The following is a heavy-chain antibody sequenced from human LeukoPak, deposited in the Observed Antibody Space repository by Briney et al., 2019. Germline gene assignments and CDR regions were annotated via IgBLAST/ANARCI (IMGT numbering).Heavy chain of an antibody. Sequence: SETLSLTCTVSGGSISSSSYYWGWIRQPPGKGLEWIGSIYYSGSTYYNPSLKSRVTISVDTSKNQFSLKLSSVTAADTAVYYCARVHVISGWSDVRSAFDIWGQGTMVTVSS. CDR3: ARVHVISGWSDVRSAFDI. D-gene: IGHD1-1*01. J-gene: IGHJ3*02. V-gene: IGHV4-39*07. CDR1: GGSISSSSYY. CDR2: IYYSGST.